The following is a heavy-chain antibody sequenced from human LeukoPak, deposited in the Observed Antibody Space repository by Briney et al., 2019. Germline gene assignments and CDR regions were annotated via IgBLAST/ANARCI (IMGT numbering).Heavy chain of an antibody. Sequence: GGSLRRSCAASGFTFSNYWMTWVRQAPGQGLELVANIKPDGGEKYSVDSVEGRFTISRDNAKNSLYMQMNSLRAEDTALYYCARTHYDDGSAYRSLDYWGQGTLVTVSS. CDR3: ARTHYDDGSAYRSLDY. D-gene: IGHD3-22*01. V-gene: IGHV3-7*01. CDR1: GFTFSNYW. CDR2: IKPDGGEK. J-gene: IGHJ4*02.